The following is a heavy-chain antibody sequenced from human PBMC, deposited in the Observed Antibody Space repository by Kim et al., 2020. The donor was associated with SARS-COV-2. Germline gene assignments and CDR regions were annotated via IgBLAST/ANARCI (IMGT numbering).Heavy chain of an antibody. V-gene: IGHV5-51*01. J-gene: IGHJ4*02. CDR3: ARVHVYQPYYFDY. D-gene: IGHD6-13*01. Sequence: SPSFQGQVTISADKSISTAYLQWSSLKASDTAMYYCARVHVYQPYYFDYWGQGTLVTVSS.